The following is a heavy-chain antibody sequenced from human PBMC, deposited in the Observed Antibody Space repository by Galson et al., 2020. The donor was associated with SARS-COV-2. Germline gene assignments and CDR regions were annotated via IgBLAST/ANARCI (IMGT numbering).Heavy chain of an antibody. CDR1: GFSLSTSGMY. Sequence: SGPTLVKPTQTLTLTCTFSGFSLSTSGMYVGWIRQPPGKALEWLARIDWDDYKYYNTSLNTRLTISKDTSKNQVVLTMTNMDPVDTATYYCVRMVGGYDSGWSFDYWGQGTLVTVSS. D-gene: IGHD6-19*01. J-gene: IGHJ4*02. CDR2: IDWDDYK. V-gene: IGHV2-70*11. CDR3: VRMVGGYDSGWSFDY.